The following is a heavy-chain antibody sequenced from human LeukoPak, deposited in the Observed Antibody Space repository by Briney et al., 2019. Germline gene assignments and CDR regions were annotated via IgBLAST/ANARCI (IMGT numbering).Heavy chain of an antibody. J-gene: IGHJ4*02. D-gene: IGHD4-17*01. CDR2: IRSKAYGGTT. V-gene: IGHV3-49*03. Sequence: GGSLRLSCTASGFTFGDYAMSWFRQAPGKGLEWVGFIRSKAYGGTTEYAASVKGRFTISRDDSKSIAYLQMNSLKTEDTAVYYCTSQNWAYGDYVPGYWGQGTLVTVSS. CDR1: GFTFGDYA. CDR3: TSQNWAYGDYVPGY.